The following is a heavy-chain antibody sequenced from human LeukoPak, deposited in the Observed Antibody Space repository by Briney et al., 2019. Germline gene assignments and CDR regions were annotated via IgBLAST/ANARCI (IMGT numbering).Heavy chain of an antibody. CDR1: GYTFTSYG. Sequence: ASVKVSCKASGYTFTSYGISWVRQAPGQGLEWMGWISAYNGNTNYAQKLQGRVTMTTDTSTSTAYMELSSLRSEDTAVYYCARDTGDDSSGWYEFGDWFDPWGQGTLVTVSS. V-gene: IGHV1-18*01. CDR2: ISAYNGNT. CDR3: ARDTGDDSSGWYEFGDWFDP. D-gene: IGHD6-19*01. J-gene: IGHJ5*02.